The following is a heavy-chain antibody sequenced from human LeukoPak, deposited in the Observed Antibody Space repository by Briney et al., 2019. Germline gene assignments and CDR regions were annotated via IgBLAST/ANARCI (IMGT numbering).Heavy chain of an antibody. D-gene: IGHD6-19*01. CDR1: GGSISSYY. CDR2: IYYSGST. J-gene: IGHJ4*02. Sequence: SETLSLTCTVSGGSISSYYWNWIRQPPGKGLEWIGDIYYSGSTNYNPSLKSRVTISVDTSKNQFSLKLSSVTAADTAVYYCARHLGVAGTRYYFDYWGQGTLVTVSS. V-gene: IGHV4-59*08. CDR3: ARHLGVAGTRYYFDY.